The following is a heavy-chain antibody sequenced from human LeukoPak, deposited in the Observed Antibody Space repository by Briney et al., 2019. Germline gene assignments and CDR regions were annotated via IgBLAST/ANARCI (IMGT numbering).Heavy chain of an antibody. D-gene: IGHD5-12*01. Sequence: ASVKVSCKASGYTFTGYYMHWVRQAPGQGLEWMGRINPNSGGTNYAQKFQGRVTMTRDTSISTAYMELSRLRSDDTAVYYCARDMGGYEGNNWFDPWGQGTLVTVSS. CDR2: INPNSGGT. V-gene: IGHV1-2*06. J-gene: IGHJ5*02. CDR1: GYTFTGYY. CDR3: ARDMGGYEGNNWFDP.